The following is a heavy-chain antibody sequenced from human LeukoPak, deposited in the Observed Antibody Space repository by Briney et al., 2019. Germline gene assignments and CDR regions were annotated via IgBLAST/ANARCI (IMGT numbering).Heavy chain of an antibody. CDR3: ARHLLYYYDSSGYYRDAFDI. CDR2: INHSGST. V-gene: IGHV4-34*01. D-gene: IGHD3-22*01. J-gene: IGHJ3*02. CDR1: GGSFSGYY. Sequence: SETLSLTCAVYGGSFSGYYWSWIRQPPGKGLEWIGEINHSGSTNYNPSLKSRVTISVDTSKNQFSLKLSSVTAADTAVYYCARHLLYYYDSSGYYRDAFDIWGQGTMVTVSS.